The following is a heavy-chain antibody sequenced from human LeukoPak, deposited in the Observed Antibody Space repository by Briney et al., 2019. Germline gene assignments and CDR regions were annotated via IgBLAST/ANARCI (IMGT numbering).Heavy chain of an antibody. V-gene: IGHV3-33*01. CDR1: GFTFSSYG. Sequence: GGSLRLSCAASGFTFSSYGMHWVRQAPGKGLEWVAVIWYDGSNKYYADSVKGRFTISRDNSKNTLYLQMNSLRAEDTAVYYCARDAVYSSSWQYYWGQGTLVTVSS. CDR3: ARDAVYSSSWQYY. CDR2: IWYDGSNK. J-gene: IGHJ4*02. D-gene: IGHD6-13*01.